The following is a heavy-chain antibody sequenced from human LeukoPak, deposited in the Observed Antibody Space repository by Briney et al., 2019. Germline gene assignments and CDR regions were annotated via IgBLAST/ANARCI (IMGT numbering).Heavy chain of an antibody. Sequence: GGSLRLSCAASEFTFSNHWMHWVRQAPGKGLEWVAFIWFDGSNKHYADSVKGRFTISRNNSEDTLYLQMNSLRAEDTAVYYCVRDPSGSGFAFDSWGQGALVTVSS. CDR2: IWFDGSNK. V-gene: IGHV3-33*08. CDR3: VRDPSGSGFAFDS. D-gene: IGHD1-1*01. CDR1: EFTFSNHW. J-gene: IGHJ4*02.